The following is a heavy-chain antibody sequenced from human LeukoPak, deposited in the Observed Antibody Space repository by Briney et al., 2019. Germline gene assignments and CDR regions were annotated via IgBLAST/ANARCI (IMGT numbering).Heavy chain of an antibody. V-gene: IGHV3-74*01. Sequence: GSLRLSCAASGFTFNTYWLHWVRQAPGKGLVWVSRIDNDGSDTIYADSVKGRFTISRDNAKSTLYLQMNSLKAEDTAVYYCARRGYHHGFDIWGQGTMVTVSS. D-gene: IGHD2-15*01. CDR3: ARRGYHHGFDI. CDR2: IDNDGSDT. J-gene: IGHJ3*02. CDR1: GFTFNTYW.